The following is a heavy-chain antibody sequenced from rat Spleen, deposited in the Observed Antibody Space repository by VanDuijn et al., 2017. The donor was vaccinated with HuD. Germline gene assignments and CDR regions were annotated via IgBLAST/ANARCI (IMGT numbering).Heavy chain of an antibody. CDR2: ITSGGSNT. J-gene: IGHJ4*01. V-gene: IGHV5-25*01. D-gene: IGHD1-12*02. CDR1: GFTFNSFS. CDR3: AKAGGMMGA. Sequence: EVQLVKSGGNLVQPGRSLRLSCAASGFTFNSFSMTWMRQAPKKGLEWVATITSGGSNTYYPDSVKGRFTISRDNAKNTLYLQMDSLKSEDTATYYCAKAGGMMGAWGQGASVTVSS.